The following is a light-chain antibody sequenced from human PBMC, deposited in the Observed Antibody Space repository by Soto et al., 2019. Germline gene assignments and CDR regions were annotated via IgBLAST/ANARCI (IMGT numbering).Light chain of an antibody. CDR2: WAS. J-gene: IGKJ4*01. CDR1: HSVLYSSNNKNY. V-gene: IGKV4-1*01. Sequence: DIVITQSPESLAVSLGDRATINCKSIHSVLYSSNNKNYLVWYQQKPGQPPKLLIYWASTRESGVPDRLSGSGSGTDFTLTISSLKPEDVAIYYCQQYYTTPLTFGGGTKVDIK. CDR3: QQYYTTPLT.